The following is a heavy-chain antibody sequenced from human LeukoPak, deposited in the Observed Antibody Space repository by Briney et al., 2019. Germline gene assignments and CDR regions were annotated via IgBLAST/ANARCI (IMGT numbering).Heavy chain of an antibody. CDR1: TTGGSY. CDR2: IKQDGSEK. J-gene: IGHJ4*02. V-gene: IGHV3-7*01. D-gene: IGHD3-16*02. Sequence: TTGGSYLSWVRQLPGQGLEWVANIKQDGSEKYYVDSVKVRFTISRDNAKNSLYLQMNSLRAEDTAVYYCARFSFYDYVWGSYRYYPVGYFDYWGQGTLVTVSS. CDR3: ARFSFYDYVWGSYRYYPVGYFDY.